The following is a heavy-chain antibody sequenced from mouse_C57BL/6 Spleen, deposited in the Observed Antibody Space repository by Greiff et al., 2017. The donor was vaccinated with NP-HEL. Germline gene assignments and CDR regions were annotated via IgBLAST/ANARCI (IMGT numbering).Heavy chain of an antibody. CDR2: ISDGGSYT. Sequence: VQLKESGGGLVKPGGSLKLSCAASGFTFSSYAMSWVRQTPEKRLEWVATISDGGSYTYYPDNVKGRFTISRDNAKNNLYLQMSHLKSEDTAMYYCAREGDYYGSSYLFAYWGQGTLVTVSA. D-gene: IGHD1-1*01. J-gene: IGHJ3*01. CDR3: AREGDYYGSSYLFAY. CDR1: GFTFSSYA. V-gene: IGHV5-4*01.